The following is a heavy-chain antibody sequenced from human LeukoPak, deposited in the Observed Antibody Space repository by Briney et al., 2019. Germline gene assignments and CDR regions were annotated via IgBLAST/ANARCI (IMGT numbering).Heavy chain of an antibody. Sequence: AGPVRLSCAPSGFTFSCYAMHWLGQAPGKGLVWVAVISYGGSNKYYAVSVKGRFTISRDSSKNTLYLQMNSLRAEGTAVYYCSREMVYATRYYYYGMDVWGQGTTVTVS. CDR2: ISYGGSNK. J-gene: IGHJ6*02. D-gene: IGHD2-8*01. CDR1: GFTFSCYA. CDR3: SREMVYATRYYYYGMDV. V-gene: IGHV3-30-3*01.